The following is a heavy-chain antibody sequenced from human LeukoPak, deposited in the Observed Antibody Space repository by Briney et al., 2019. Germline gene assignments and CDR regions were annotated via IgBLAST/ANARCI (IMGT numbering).Heavy chain of an antibody. D-gene: IGHD5-18*01. CDR2: IIPILGIA. V-gene: IGHV1-69*04. Sequence: SVKVSCKASGGTFSSYAISWVRQAPGQGLEWMGRIIPILGIATYAQKFQGRVTITADKSTSTAYMELSSLRSEDTAVYYCARVDTAMVIDYWGQGTLVTVSS. J-gene: IGHJ4*02. CDR1: GGTFSSYA. CDR3: ARVDTAMVIDY.